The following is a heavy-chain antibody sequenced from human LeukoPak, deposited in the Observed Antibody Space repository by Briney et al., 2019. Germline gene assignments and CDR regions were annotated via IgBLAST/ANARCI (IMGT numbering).Heavy chain of an antibody. J-gene: IGHJ5*02. CDR3: FSYNNGRTCFDP. CDR2: IKPTDGRT. D-gene: IGHD3-10*01. Sequence: ASVKVSCNVSGNTFTSHYMHWVRQAPGQGLEWMGIIKPTDGRTTYAQKFQGRLTMTRDTSTNTVYMDLSSLRFEDPAVYSCFSYNNGRTCFDPGGKGPWVTVS. CDR1: GNTFTSHY. V-gene: IGHV1-46*01.